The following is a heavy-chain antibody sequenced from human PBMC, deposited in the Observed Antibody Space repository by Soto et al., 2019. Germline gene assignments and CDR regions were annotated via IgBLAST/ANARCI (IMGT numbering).Heavy chain of an antibody. Sequence: GGSLRLSCAASGFAFSIYSMNWVRQAPGKGLEWVSSISSGSSYIYYADSVKGRFTISRDNAKNSLYLQMDSLRAEDTAVYYCASAAADYWYFDLWGRGTLVTVSS. D-gene: IGHD6-13*01. J-gene: IGHJ2*01. CDR3: ASAAADYWYFDL. CDR1: GFAFSIYS. CDR2: ISSGSSYI. V-gene: IGHV3-21*01.